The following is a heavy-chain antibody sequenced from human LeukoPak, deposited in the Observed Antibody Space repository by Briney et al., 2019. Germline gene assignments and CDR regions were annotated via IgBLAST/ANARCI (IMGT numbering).Heavy chain of an antibody. CDR3: ARDAVDTANAV. J-gene: IGHJ6*02. CDR2: IWYDGSNK. D-gene: IGHD5-18*01. Sequence: GGSLRLSCATSGFTFRSHAMHWVRQSPGKGLEWVAQIWYDGSNKYYADSVKGRFTISRDNAKNTLYLQMNSLRAEDTAVYYCARDAVDTANAVWGQGTTVTVSS. V-gene: IGHV3-33*01. CDR1: GFTFRSHA.